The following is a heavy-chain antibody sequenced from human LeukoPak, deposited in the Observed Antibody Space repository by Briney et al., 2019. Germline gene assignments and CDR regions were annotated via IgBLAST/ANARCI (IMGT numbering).Heavy chain of an antibody. CDR1: GFTFSSYE. D-gene: IGHD6-13*01. J-gene: IGHJ4*02. V-gene: IGHV3-48*03. CDR3: ARGRGDSSSWYFDY. Sequence: PGGSLRLSCAASGFTFSSYEMNWVRQAPGKGLEWVSYISSSGSTIYYADSVKGRFTISRDNSKKSLYLQMDSLRAEDTAVYYCARGRGDSSSWYFDYWGQGTLVTVSS. CDR2: ISSSGSTI.